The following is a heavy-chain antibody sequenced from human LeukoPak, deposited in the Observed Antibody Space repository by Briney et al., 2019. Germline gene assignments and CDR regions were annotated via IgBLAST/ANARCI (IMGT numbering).Heavy chain of an antibody. V-gene: IGHV1-69*05. J-gene: IGHJ5*02. D-gene: IGHD4-17*01. CDR3: ARYYGDYQNWFDP. CDR2: IFPIFGSA. Sequence: GSSVNVSFKASVGTFSRYAISWVGQAPGQGVDWMGGIFPIFGSANYAQKFQGRVTITTEESTSTANMELSSLRSEDTAVYYCARYYGDYQNWFDPWGQGTLVTVSS. CDR1: VGTFSRYA.